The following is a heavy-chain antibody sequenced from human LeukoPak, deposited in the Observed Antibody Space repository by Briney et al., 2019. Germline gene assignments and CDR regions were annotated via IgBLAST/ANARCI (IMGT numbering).Heavy chain of an antibody. CDR3: AKDPHYNWNYSDY. Sequence: PGGSLRLSCAASGFTFSSYSMNWVRQAPGKGLEWVSYISSSSSTIYYADSVKGRFTISRDNAKNSLYLQMNSPRPEDTAVYFCAKDPHYNWNYSDYWGQGTLVTVSS. CDR1: GFTFSSYS. V-gene: IGHV3-48*01. CDR2: ISSSSSTI. D-gene: IGHD1-20*01. J-gene: IGHJ4*02.